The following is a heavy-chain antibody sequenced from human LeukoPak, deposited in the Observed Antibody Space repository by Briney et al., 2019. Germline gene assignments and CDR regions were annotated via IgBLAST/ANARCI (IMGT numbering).Heavy chain of an antibody. Sequence: ASETLSLTCSVSGGSISSYYWSWIRQPPGKGLEWIGYSSYRGSTNYNPSLMSRVTISVDTSKNQFSLKLSSVTAADTAVYYCATYSIAVAFQHWGQGTLVTVSS. V-gene: IGHV4-59*01. D-gene: IGHD6-19*01. CDR3: ATYSIAVAFQH. CDR2: SSYRGST. J-gene: IGHJ1*01. CDR1: GGSISSYY.